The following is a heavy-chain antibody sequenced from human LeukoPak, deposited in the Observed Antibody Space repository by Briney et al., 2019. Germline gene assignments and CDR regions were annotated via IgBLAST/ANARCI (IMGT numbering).Heavy chain of an antibody. CDR1: GGSISSGGYS. CDR3: ARAPARSGLQPRGLFYFDY. CDR2: IYHSGST. J-gene: IGHJ4*02. V-gene: IGHV4-30-2*01. D-gene: IGHD6-19*01. Sequence: PSQTLSLTCAVSGGSISSGGYSWSWIRQPPGKGLEWIGYIYHSGSTYYNPSLKSRVTISVDRSKNQFSLKLTSVTAADTAVYYCARAPARSGLQPRGLFYFDYWGRGTLVTVSS.